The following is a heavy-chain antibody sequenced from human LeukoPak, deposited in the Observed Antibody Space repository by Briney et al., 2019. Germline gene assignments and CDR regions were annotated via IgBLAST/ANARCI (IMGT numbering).Heavy chain of an antibody. J-gene: IGHJ4*02. CDR3: ARRWPHSSGYYLFDY. CDR2: IIPIFGTT. CDR1: GGTFSSYA. V-gene: IGHV1-69*05. D-gene: IGHD3-22*01. Sequence: SVKVSCKASGGTFSSYAISWVRQAPGQGLEWMGRIIPIFGTTNYAQKFQGRVTITTDDSTSTGYMELSSLRSEDTAVYYCARRWPHSSGYYLFDYWGQGTLVTVSS.